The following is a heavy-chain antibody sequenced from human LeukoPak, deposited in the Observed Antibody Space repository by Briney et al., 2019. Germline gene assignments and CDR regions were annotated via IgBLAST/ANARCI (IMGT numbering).Heavy chain of an antibody. CDR1: GGSVSSYY. Sequence: PAETLSLTCTVSGGSVSSYYWTWIRQPAGKGLEWIGRIYTSGSTNYNPSLKSRITISVDKSKNQFSLRLNSVTAADTAVYYCAGYSSYYGQFDYWGQGTLVTVSS. V-gene: IGHV4-4*07. CDR3: AGYSSYYGQFDY. D-gene: IGHD6-19*01. CDR2: IYTSGST. J-gene: IGHJ4*02.